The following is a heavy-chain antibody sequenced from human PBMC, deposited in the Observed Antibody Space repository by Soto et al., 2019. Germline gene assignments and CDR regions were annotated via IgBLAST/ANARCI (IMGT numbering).Heavy chain of an antibody. V-gene: IGHV4-30-4*01. CDR3: ARFNWNKQGY. CDR2: FYYSGST. CDR1: GGSISSGDYY. D-gene: IGHD1-20*01. J-gene: IGHJ4*02. Sequence: SETLSLTCTVSGGSISSGDYYWSWIRQPPGKGLEWIGYFYYSGSTYYNPSLKSRVTISVDTSKNQFSLKLSSLTAADTAAYYCARFNWNKQGYWGQGTLVTVSS.